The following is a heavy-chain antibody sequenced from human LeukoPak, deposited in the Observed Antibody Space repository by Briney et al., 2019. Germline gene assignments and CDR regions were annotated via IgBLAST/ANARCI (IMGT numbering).Heavy chain of an antibody. CDR2: INPNSGGT. Sequence: ASVKVSCKASGYTFTGYYMHWVRQAPGQGLEWMGWINPNSGGTNYAQDFHGRVTMTRDTSISTAYMELSRLRSDDTAVYYCARCIAAAGNLENWGQGTLVTVSS. V-gene: IGHV1-2*02. J-gene: IGHJ4*02. D-gene: IGHD6-13*01. CDR1: GYTFTGYY. CDR3: ARCIAAAGNLEN.